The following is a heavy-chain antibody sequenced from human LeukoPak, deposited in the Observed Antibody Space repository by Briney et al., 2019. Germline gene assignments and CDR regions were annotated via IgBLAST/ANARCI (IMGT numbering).Heavy chain of an antibody. D-gene: IGHD3-16*02. Sequence: SETLSLTCTVSGGSISSYYWSWIRQPAGKGPEWIGRIYTSGSTNYNPSLKSRVTMSVDTSKNQFSLKLSSVTAADTAVYYCASLRLGELSPYYYMDVWGKGTTVTVSS. CDR1: GGSISSYY. CDR2: IYTSGST. J-gene: IGHJ6*03. V-gene: IGHV4-4*07. CDR3: ASLRLGELSPYYYMDV.